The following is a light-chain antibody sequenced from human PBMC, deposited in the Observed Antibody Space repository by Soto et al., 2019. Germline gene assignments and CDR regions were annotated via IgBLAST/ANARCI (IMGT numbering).Light chain of an antibody. Sequence: EIVMTQSPATLSVSPGETATLSCRASQSVASSLAWFQQKPGQAPRLLMYGASTRATGIPARFSGSGSGTEFTLTISSLQSEDFAVYYCQQYNNWPRTFGQGTKVEIK. CDR1: QSVASS. V-gene: IGKV3-15*01. CDR3: QQYNNWPRT. J-gene: IGKJ1*01. CDR2: GAS.